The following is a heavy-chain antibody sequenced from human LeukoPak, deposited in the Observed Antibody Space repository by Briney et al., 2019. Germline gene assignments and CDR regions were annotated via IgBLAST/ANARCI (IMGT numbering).Heavy chain of an antibody. CDR3: AKDIQLST. CDR1: GFTFSNAW. V-gene: IGHV3-23*01. D-gene: IGHD5-24*01. J-gene: IGHJ3*01. CDR2: ISGNGGST. Sequence: PGGSLRLSCAASGFTFSNAWMSWVRQAPGKGLQWVSVISGNGGSTYYADSVKGRFTISRDNSKNTLSLQMNSLRVEDTAIYYCAKDIQLSTWGLGTMVTVSS.